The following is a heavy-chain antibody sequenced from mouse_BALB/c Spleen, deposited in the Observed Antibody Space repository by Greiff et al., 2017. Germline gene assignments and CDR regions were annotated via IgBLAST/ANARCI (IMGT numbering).Heavy chain of an antibody. V-gene: IGHV5-17*02. CDR1: GFTFSSFG. Sequence: EVQRVESGGGLVQPGGSRKLSCAASGFTFSSFGMHWVRQAPEKGLEWVANISSGSSTIYYADTVKGRFTISRDNPKNTLCLQMNSLRSEDTAMCYCAGGTHFDDWGQGTTLTVSS. J-gene: IGHJ2*01. CDR2: ISSGSSTI. CDR3: AGGTHFDD. D-gene: IGHD2-14*01.